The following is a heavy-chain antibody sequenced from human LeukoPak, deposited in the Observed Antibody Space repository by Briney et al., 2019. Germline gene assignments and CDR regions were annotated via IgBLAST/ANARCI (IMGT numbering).Heavy chain of an antibody. D-gene: IGHD3-10*01. J-gene: IGHJ4*02. CDR1: GFTFSSYE. Sequence: GGSLRLSCAASGFTFSSYEMNWVRQAPGKGLEWVSYISSSGSTIYYADSVKGRFTISRDNAKNSLYLQMNSLKTEDTAVYYCTTDLWFGEFRTGYWGQGTLVTVSS. CDR3: TTDLWFGEFRTGY. CDR2: ISSSGSTI. V-gene: IGHV3-48*03.